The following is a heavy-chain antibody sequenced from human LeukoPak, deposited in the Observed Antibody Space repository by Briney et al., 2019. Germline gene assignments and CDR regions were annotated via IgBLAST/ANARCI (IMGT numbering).Heavy chain of an antibody. CDR2: INPNSGGT. D-gene: IGHD3-16*02. J-gene: IGHJ3*02. Sequence: GASVKVSCKASGYTFTGYYMHWVRQAPGQGLEWMGWINPNSGGTNYAQKFQGRVTMTRDTSISTAYMELSRLRSDDTAVYYCAREGIMITFGGVIASAGAFDIWGQGTMVTVSS. CDR1: GYTFTGYY. CDR3: AREGIMITFGGVIASAGAFDI. V-gene: IGHV1-2*02.